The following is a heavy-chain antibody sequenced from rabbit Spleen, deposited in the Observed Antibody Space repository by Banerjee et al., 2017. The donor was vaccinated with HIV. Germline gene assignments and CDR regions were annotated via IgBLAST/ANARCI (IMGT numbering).Heavy chain of an antibody. J-gene: IGHJ4*01. V-gene: IGHV1S47*01. CDR3: LRDRANIGGDYGPYYFDL. CDR2: IDPIFGST. CDR1: GFDFSDYE. Sequence: QEQLVESGGGLVQPGGSLKLSCKTSGFDFSDYEVSWVRQAPGKGLEWIGYIDPIFGSTYYASWVNGRFTISRHNAQNTLYLQLDSLTAADTATYFCLRDRANIGGDYGPYYFDLWGQGTLVTVS. D-gene: IGHD2-1*01.